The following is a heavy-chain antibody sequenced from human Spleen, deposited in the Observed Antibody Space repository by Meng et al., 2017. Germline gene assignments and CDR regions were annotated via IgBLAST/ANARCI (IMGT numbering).Heavy chain of an antibody. J-gene: IGHJ2*01. V-gene: IGHV4-39*01. D-gene: IGHD6-6*01. Sequence: QPQLQESGPGLVKPSEALSLTCSVSGGPISTSGYYWGWIRQPPGKGLEWIGSIGHSGTTYYTPSLRRRVTVSIDTSKNQFSLEVTSVTAADTAVYYCARRGYSDSISSLGNWYFDLWGRGTLVTVSS. CDR3: ARRGYSDSISSLGNWYFDL. CDR2: IGHSGTT. CDR1: GGPISTSGYY.